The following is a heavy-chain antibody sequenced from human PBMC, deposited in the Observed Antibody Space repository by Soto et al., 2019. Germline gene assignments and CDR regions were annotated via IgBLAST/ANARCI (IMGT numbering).Heavy chain of an antibody. CDR2: IFPIFVPA. D-gene: IGHD3-3*01. J-gene: IGHJ2*01. CDR1: GVSFDSKA. Sequence: PVKLTSRDCGVSFDSKASCWVRQSTRQGLEWMGGIFPIFVPANYAQKFQGRVTITADESTSTAYMELSSLRSEDTAVYYCARGSDFFFQAEDGIRDCSTVSAFLNRSSDL. V-gene: IGHV1-69*13. CDR3: ARGSDFFFQAEDGIRDCSTVSAFLNRSSDL.